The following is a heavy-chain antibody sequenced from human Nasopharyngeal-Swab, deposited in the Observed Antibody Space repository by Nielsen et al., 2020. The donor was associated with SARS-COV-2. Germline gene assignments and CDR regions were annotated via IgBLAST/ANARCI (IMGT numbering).Heavy chain of an antibody. V-gene: IGHV4-61*05. J-gene: IGHJ3*02. Sequence: SESLSLTCSVSGGSIRRSDYYWGWLRPSPGKGLEWIGNVFYSGSSFYNPSLGSRLTISVDKSKNEFSLKLTSVTAANTAVYFCAKGDTSMSAVRTFDIWGQGTRVTVSS. CDR3: AKGDTSMSAVRTFDI. CDR1: GGSIRRSDYY. D-gene: IGHD2-8*01. CDR2: VFYSGSS.